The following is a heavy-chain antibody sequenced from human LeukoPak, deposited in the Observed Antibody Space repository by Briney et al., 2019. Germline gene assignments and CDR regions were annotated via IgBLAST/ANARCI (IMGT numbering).Heavy chain of an antibody. CDR2: VYAGGNT. D-gene: IGHD6-13*01. V-gene: IGHV4-4*07. Sequence: SETLSLTCTVSGGSIRNYYWSWIRQPAGKGLEWIARVYAGGNTDHNPSLKSRVTMSVDSSKNQFSLRLSSVTAADTAVYYCARLVAATGNFDYWGQGTLVTVSS. CDR3: ARLVAATGNFDY. CDR1: GGSIRNYY. J-gene: IGHJ4*02.